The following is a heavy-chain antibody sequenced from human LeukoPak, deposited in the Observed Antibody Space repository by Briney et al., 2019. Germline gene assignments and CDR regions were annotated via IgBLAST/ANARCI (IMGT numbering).Heavy chain of an antibody. CDR2: INPNSGGT. V-gene: IGHV1-2*04. CDR3: ARARGYYLSFFDY. D-gene: IGHD3-22*01. Sequence: ASVKVSCKASGYTFTGYYIHWVRQAPGQGPEWMGWINPNSGGTNYAQKFQGWVTMTRDTSISTAYMELSRLRSDDTAVYYCARARGYYLSFFDYWGQGTLVTVSS. CDR1: GYTFTGYY. J-gene: IGHJ4*02.